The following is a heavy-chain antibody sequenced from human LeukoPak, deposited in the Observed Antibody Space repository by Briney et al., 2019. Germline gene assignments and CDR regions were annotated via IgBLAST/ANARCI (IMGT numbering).Heavy chain of an antibody. CDR1: GFTFSSYS. J-gene: IGHJ5*02. D-gene: IGHD3-22*01. V-gene: IGHV3-21*01. CDR2: ISSSSSYI. CDR3: ARALSTYYYDSSGYP. Sequence: GGSLRLSCAASGFTFSSYSMNWVRQAPGKGLEWVSSISSSSSYIYYADSMKGRFTISRDNAKNSLYLQMNSLRAEDTAVYYCARALSTYYYDSSGYPWGQGTLVTVSS.